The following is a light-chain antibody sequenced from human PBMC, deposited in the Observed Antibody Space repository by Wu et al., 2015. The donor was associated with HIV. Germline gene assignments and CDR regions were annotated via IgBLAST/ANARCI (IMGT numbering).Light chain of an antibody. CDR1: QSVSSY. CDR2: DAS. J-gene: IGKJ1*01. Sequence: EIVLTQSPATLSLSPGERATLSCRASQSVSSYLAWYQHKPGHAPRLLIYDASNRATGIPARFSGSGSGTDFTLTISRLEPEDFAVYYCQQYGSSPRTFGQGTKVEIK. V-gene: IGKV3-20*01. CDR3: QQYGSSPRT.